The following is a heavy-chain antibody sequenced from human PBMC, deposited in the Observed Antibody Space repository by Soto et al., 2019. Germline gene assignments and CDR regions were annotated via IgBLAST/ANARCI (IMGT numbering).Heavy chain of an antibody. V-gene: IGHV3-30*18. CDR2: ISHDGSNK. D-gene: IGHD2-2*01. Sequence: QVQLVESGGGVVQPGRSLRLSCAASGFTFSSYGMHWVRQAPGKGLEWVAVISHDGSNKYYGDSVKGRFTISRDNSQXXLXMEMNSLRAEDTAVYYCAKDNCISTSCYRLYNWFDPWGQGALVTVSS. CDR3: AKDNCISTSCYRLYNWFDP. J-gene: IGHJ5*02. CDR1: GFTFSSYG.